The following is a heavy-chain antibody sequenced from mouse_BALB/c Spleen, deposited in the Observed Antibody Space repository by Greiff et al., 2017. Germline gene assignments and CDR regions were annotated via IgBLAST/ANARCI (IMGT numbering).Heavy chain of an antibody. Sequence: EVQRVESGGGLVQPGGSRKLSCAASGFTFSSFGMHWVRQAPEKGLEWVAYISSGSSTIYYADTVKGRFTISRDNPKNTLFLQMTSLRSEDTAMYYCARSLRLQYYYAMDCWGQGTSVTVSS. J-gene: IGHJ4*01. CDR2: ISSGSSTI. CDR1: GFTFSSFG. V-gene: IGHV5-17*02. D-gene: IGHD1-2*01. CDR3: ARSLRLQYYYAMDC.